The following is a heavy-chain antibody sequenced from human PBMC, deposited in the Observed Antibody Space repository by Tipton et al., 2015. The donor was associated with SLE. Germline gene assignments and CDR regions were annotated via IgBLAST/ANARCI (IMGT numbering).Heavy chain of an antibody. CDR1: GYSFATYW. D-gene: IGHD4-17*01. J-gene: IGHJ4*02. CDR3: ARPKMTMVTSYGDY. CDR2: IYPADPDT. V-gene: IGHV5-51*01. Sequence: QLVQSGEEVKKPGESLKISCKGSGYSFATYWIGWVRQIPGKGLEWMGIIYPADPDTRYSPSFQGQVTISVDRSIDTAYLQWRSLKASDTAMYYCARPKMTMVTSYGDYWGQGTPVTIPS.